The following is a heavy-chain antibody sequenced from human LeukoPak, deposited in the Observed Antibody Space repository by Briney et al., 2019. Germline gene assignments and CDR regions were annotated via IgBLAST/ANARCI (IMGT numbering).Heavy chain of an antibody. CDR2: INHSGST. CDR3: ARAYCSGGSCYAFGLDY. D-gene: IGHD2-15*01. Sequence: PSETLSLTCAVYGGSFSGYYWSWIRQPPGKGLERIGEINHSGSTNYNPSLKSRVTISVDTSKNQFSLKLSSVTAADTAVYYCARAYCSGGSCYAFGLDYWGQGTLVTVSS. CDR1: GGSFSGYY. J-gene: IGHJ4*02. V-gene: IGHV4-34*01.